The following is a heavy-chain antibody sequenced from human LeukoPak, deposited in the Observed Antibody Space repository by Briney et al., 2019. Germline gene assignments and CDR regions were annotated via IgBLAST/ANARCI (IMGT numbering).Heavy chain of an antibody. V-gene: IGHV3-23*01. Sequence: QPGGSLRLSCAASGFTVSSNYMSWVRQAPGKGLEWVSAISGSGGSTYYADSVKGRLTISRDNSKNTLYLQMNSLRAEDTAVYYCAQLHIVVVPAASRRSACDYWGQGTLVTVSS. CDR3: AQLHIVVVPAASRRSACDY. CDR2: ISGSGGST. CDR1: GFTVSSNY. D-gene: IGHD2-2*01. J-gene: IGHJ4*02.